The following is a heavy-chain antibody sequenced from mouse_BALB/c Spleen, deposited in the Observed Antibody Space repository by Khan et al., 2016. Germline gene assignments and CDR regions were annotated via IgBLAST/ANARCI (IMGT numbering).Heavy chain of an antibody. CDR2: IYPGSGST. CDR3: AVAALSYGSSYWYFDV. D-gene: IGHD1-1*01. J-gene: IGHJ1*01. Sequence: QVQLQQPGAELVKPGTSVKLSCKASGYNFTSYWINWVKLRPGQGLEWIGDIYPGSGSTNYNEKFKSKATLTVDTSSSTAYMQLSSLASEDSALYYCAVAALSYGSSYWYFDVWGAGTTVTVSS. V-gene: IGHV1-55*01. CDR1: GYNFTSYW.